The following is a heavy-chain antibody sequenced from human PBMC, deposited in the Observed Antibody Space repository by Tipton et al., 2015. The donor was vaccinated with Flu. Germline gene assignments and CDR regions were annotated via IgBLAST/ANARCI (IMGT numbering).Heavy chain of an antibody. Sequence: TLSLTCTVSGGSISSFYWSWIRQPPEKGLEWIGYIYYSGSTNYNPSLKSRVTISVDTSKNQFSLKLTSVTAADTAVYYCARADRYQNFDFWGQGTLVTVSS. J-gene: IGHJ4*02. V-gene: IGHV4-59*01. CDR3: ARADRYQNFDF. CDR2: IYYSGST. CDR1: GGSISSFY. D-gene: IGHD2-2*01.